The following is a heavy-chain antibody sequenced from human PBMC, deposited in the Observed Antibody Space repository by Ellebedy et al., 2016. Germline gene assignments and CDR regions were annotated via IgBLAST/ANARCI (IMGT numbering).Heavy chain of an antibody. D-gene: IGHD1-26*01. V-gene: IGHV3-30*03. CDR2: ISYDGNNK. CDR1: GFTFSSYG. Sequence: GGSLRLSCAASGFTFSSYGMHWVRQAPGKGLEWVAVISYDGNNKYYADSVKGRFTISRDNSKNTLYLQMNSLRAEDTAVYYCAREGTHSGSYYGAFDIWGQGTMVTVSS. CDR3: AREGTHSGSYYGAFDI. J-gene: IGHJ3*02.